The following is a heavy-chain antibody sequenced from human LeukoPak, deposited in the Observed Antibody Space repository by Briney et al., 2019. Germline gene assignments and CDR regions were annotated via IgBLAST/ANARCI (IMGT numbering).Heavy chain of an antibody. V-gene: IGHV1-18*01. Sequence: ASVKVSCKASGYTFTSYGISWVRQAPGQGLEWMGWISAYNGNTNYARKPQGRVTMTTDTSTSTAYMELRSLRSDDTAVYYCARGGFVVVPAAMWPLGPWGQGTLVTVSS. D-gene: IGHD2-2*01. J-gene: IGHJ5*02. CDR3: ARGGFVVVPAAMWPLGP. CDR2: ISAYNGNT. CDR1: GYTFTSYG.